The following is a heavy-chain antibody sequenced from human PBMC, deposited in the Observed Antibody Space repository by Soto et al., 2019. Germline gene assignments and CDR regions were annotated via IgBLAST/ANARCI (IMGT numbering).Heavy chain of an antibody. CDR2: INAGNGNT. D-gene: IGHD3-3*01. J-gene: IGHJ6*02. Sequence: GASVKVSCKASGYTFTSYAMHWVRQAPGQRLEWMGWINAGNGNTKYSQKFQGRVTLTEDTSTDTAYMELSSLRSEDSAVYYCATALEWLLFGLVDVWGQGTAVTVSS. CDR1: GYTFTSYA. CDR3: ATALEWLLFGLVDV. V-gene: IGHV1-3*01.